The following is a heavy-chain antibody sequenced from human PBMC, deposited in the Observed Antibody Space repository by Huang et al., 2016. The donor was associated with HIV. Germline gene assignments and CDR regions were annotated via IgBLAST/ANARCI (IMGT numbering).Heavy chain of an antibody. CDR1: EFTFSNYW. CDR3: ARADYGDYDFDY. V-gene: IGHV3-74*01. Sequence: EVQLVESGGGLVQPGGSLRLSCAASEFTFSNYWMHWVRQAPGKGLVWVSRVNTDGSNTNYAESVKGRFTISRDNAKKTRYLQLNSLRAEDTAVYYCARADYGDYDFDYWGQGTLVTVSS. J-gene: IGHJ4*02. D-gene: IGHD4-17*01. CDR2: VNTDGSNT.